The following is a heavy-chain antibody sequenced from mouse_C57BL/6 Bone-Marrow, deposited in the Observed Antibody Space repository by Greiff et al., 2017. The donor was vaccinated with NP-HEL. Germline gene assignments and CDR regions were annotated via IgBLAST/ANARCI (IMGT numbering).Heavy chain of an antibody. CDR1: GYTFTSYW. V-gene: IGHV1-50*01. Sequence: VQLQQPGAELVKPGASVKLSCKASGYTFTSYWMQWVKQRPGQGLEWIGEIDPSDSYTNYNQKFKGKATLTVDTSSSTAYMQLSSLTSEDSAVYYCAIYDGYLQFAYWGQGTLVTVSA. J-gene: IGHJ3*01. CDR3: AIYDGYLQFAY. CDR2: IDPSDSYT. D-gene: IGHD2-3*01.